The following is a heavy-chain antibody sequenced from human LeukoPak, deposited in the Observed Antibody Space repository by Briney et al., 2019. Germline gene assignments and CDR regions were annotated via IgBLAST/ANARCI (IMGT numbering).Heavy chain of an antibody. J-gene: IGHJ4*02. Sequence: PGGSLRLPCAASGFTISSHWMSWVRQAPGKGLEWVANIKQDGSEKYYVDSVKGRFTISRDNAKNSLYLQMNSLRAEDTAVYYCARTEGDGYNPFDYWGQGTLVTVSS. D-gene: IGHD5-24*01. V-gene: IGHV3-7*03. CDR1: GFTISSHW. CDR3: ARTEGDGYNPFDY. CDR2: IKQDGSEK.